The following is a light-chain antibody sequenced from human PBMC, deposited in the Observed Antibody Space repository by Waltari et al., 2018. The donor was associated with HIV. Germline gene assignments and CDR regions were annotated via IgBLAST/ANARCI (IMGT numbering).Light chain of an antibody. CDR1: QSVSSSY. CDR2: GAS. J-gene: IGKJ1*01. CDR3: QQYGSSRWT. Sequence: EIVLTQSPGTLSLSPGERATLSCRASQSVSSSYLAWYQQKLGQAPRLLIYGASSRAPGIPDRFSGSGSGTDFTLTISRLEPEDFAVYYCQQYGSSRWTFGQGTKVEIK. V-gene: IGKV3-20*01.